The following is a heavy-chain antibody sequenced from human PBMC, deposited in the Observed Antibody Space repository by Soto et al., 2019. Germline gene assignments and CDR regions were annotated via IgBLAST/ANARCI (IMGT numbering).Heavy chain of an antibody. Sequence: KSSETLSLTCTVSGGSISSYYWSWIRQPPGKGLEWIGYIYYSGSTNYNPSLKSRVTISVDTSKNQFSLKLSSVTAADTAVYYCAREVGYCTNGVCYTSHGMDVWGQGTTVTVSS. CDR2: IYYSGST. CDR3: AREVGYCTNGVCYTSHGMDV. D-gene: IGHD2-8*01. V-gene: IGHV4-59*01. J-gene: IGHJ6*02. CDR1: GGSISSYY.